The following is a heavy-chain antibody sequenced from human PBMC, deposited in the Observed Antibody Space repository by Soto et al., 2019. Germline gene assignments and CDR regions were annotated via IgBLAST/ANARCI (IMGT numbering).Heavy chain of an antibody. Sequence: SSYAISWVRQAPGQGLEWMGGIIPIFGTANYAQKFQGRVTITADKSTSTAYMELSSLRSEDTAVYYCARFNQGYYYGSGSSGYYYGMDVWGQGTTVTVSS. CDR2: IIPIFGTA. V-gene: IGHV1-69*06. CDR1: SSYA. J-gene: IGHJ6*02. CDR3: ARFNQGYYYGSGSSGYYYGMDV. D-gene: IGHD3-10*01.